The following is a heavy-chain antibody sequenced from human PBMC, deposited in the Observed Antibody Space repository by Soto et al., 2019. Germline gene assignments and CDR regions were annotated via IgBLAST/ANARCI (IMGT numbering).Heavy chain of an antibody. Sequence: SETLSLTCTASGGSVSSRTYYWSWVRQPPGKELEWIGYIYYSGSANYNPSLKSRVTISLDTSTNQFSLQLRSVTAADTAVYYCARVEEYPLYYYYYGMDVWGQGTTVTVSS. V-gene: IGHV4-61*01. D-gene: IGHD3-16*01. CDR2: IYYSGSA. J-gene: IGHJ6*02. CDR1: GGSVSSRTYY. CDR3: ARVEEYPLYYYYYGMDV.